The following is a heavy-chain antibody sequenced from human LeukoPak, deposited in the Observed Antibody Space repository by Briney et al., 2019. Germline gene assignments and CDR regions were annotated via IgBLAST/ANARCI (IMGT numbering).Heavy chain of an antibody. D-gene: IGHD3-9*01. V-gene: IGHV3-7*05. CDR2: IKQDGTLI. Sequence: GGSLRLSCAASGFTFSTYWMTWVRQAPGKGLEWVADIKQDGTLIYYADSVKGRFTISRDNAKSSVFLQMNSLRAEDTAVYYCANCNGWLPHNYWGQGTLVTVSS. CDR1: GFTFSTYW. J-gene: IGHJ4*02. CDR3: ANCNGWLPHNY.